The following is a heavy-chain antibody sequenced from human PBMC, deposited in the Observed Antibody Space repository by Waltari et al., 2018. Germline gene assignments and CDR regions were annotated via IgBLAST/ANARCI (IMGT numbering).Heavy chain of an antibody. CDR3: ARATYSYGSGSYPFDY. CDR1: GFTVSSNY. D-gene: IGHD3-10*01. Sequence: EVQLVESGGGLIQPGGSLRLSCAASGFTVSSNYMNWVRQAPGKGLEWVSGIYSGGTTYYADSVKGRFTISRDNSKNTLYRQMNRLTAEDTAVYYCARATYSYGSGSYPFDYWGQGTLVTVSS. V-gene: IGHV3-53*01. CDR2: IYSGGTT. J-gene: IGHJ4*02.